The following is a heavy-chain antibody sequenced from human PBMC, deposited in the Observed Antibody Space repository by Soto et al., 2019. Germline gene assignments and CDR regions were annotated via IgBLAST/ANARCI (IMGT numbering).Heavy chain of an antibody. V-gene: IGHV4-31*03. Sequence: SETLSLTCTVSGGSISSGGYYWSWIRQHPGKGLEWIGYIYYTGSTYYNPSLKSRVTISVDTSKSQFSLRLSSVTAADTAVYFCARDGRADGFFQHWGQGALVTVSS. CDR3: ARDGRADGFFQH. CDR1: GGSISSGGYY. CDR2: IYYTGST. J-gene: IGHJ1*01.